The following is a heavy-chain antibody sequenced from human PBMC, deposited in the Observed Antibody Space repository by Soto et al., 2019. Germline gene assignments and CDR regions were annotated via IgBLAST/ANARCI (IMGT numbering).Heavy chain of an antibody. CDR1: GGSFSGYY. Sequence: QVQLQQWGAGLLKPSETLSLTCAVYGGSFSGYYWSWIRQPPGKGLEWIGEINHSGSTNYNPSLKSRVTISVDTSKNQFSLKLSSVTAADTAGYYCARNRIRVWFGELSYFDPWGQGTLVTVSS. CDR3: ARNRIRVWFGELSYFDP. J-gene: IGHJ5*02. CDR2: INHSGST. V-gene: IGHV4-34*01. D-gene: IGHD3-10*01.